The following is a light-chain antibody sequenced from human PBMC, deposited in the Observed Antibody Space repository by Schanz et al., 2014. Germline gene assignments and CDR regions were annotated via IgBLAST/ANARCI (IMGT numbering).Light chain of an antibody. J-gene: IGLJ3*02. Sequence: QSVLTQPPSVSGAPGQRVTISCTGSSSNIGAGYDVHWYQQLPGTAPKLLIYSNNNRPSGVPDRFSGSKSGTSASLAITGLQAEDEADYYCQSYDISLSGFWVFGGGTKLTVL. V-gene: IGLV1-40*01. CDR1: SSNIGAGYD. CDR3: QSYDISLSGFWV. CDR2: SNN.